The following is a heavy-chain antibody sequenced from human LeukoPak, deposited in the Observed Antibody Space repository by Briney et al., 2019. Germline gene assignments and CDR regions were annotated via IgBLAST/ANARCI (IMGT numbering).Heavy chain of an antibody. J-gene: IGHJ4*02. CDR3: ARVGGEQWLGYYFDY. CDR1: GFTLSSYS. D-gene: IGHD6-19*01. CDR2: ISSSSSTI. V-gene: IGHV3-48*04. Sequence: GGSLRLSCTASGFTLSSYSMNWVRQAPGKGLEWVSYISSSSSTIYYADSVKGRFTISRDNAKNSLYLQMNSLRAEDTAVYYCARVGGEQWLGYYFDYWGQGTLVTVSS.